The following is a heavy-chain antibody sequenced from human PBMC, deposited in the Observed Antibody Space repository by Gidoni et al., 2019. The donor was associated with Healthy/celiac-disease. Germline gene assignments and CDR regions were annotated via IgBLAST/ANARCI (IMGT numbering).Heavy chain of an antibody. CDR1: GFPFSSYG. D-gene: IGHD3-22*01. V-gene: IGHV3-30*18. CDR3: AKVLGYDSSGYYYLDAFDI. CDR2: ISYDGSNK. Sequence: QVQLVASGGGVVQPGRSLRLSCAASGFPFSSYGMHWVRQAPGKGLEWVAVISYDGSNKYYADSVKGRFTISRDNSKNTLYLQMNSLRAEDTAVYYCAKVLGYDSSGYYYLDAFDIWGQGTMVTVSS. J-gene: IGHJ3*02.